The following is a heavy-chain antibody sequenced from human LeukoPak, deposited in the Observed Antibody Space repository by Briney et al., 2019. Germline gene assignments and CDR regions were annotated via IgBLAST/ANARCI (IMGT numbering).Heavy chain of an antibody. CDR3: AKDSRPYYYGSGSYATDAFDI. V-gene: IGHV3-23*01. CDR2: ISSGGGYT. D-gene: IGHD3-10*01. CDR1: GFTFSSYS. J-gene: IGHJ3*02. Sequence: GGSLRLSCAASGFTFSSYSMNWVRQAPGKGLEWVSGISSGGGYTYYTDSVKGRFTISRDNSKNTLYLQMNSLRAEDTAVYYCAKDSRPYYYGSGSYATDAFDIWGQGTMVTVSS.